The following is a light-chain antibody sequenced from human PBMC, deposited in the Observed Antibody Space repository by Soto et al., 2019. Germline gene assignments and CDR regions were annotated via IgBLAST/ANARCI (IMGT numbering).Light chain of an antibody. CDR2: GAS. CDR3: QQYGSSPSWT. Sequence: EIVLTQSPGTLSLSPGERATLSCRASQSVSSSYLAWYQQKPGQAPRLLIYGASSRATVIPDRFSGSGSGTHFTLTISRLEPEEFAVYYCQQYGSSPSWTFGQGTKVEIK. J-gene: IGKJ1*01. CDR1: QSVSSSY. V-gene: IGKV3-20*01.